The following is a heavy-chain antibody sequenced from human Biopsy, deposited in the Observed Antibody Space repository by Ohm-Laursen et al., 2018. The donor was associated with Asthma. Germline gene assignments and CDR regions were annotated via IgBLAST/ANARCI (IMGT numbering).Heavy chain of an antibody. CDR3: AKDVFPGWELRRGPDY. V-gene: IGHV3-30*18. Sequence: RFLRLSCTASGFTFSRYVMHWVRQAPGKGLDWVAVISFDGSNKNYTDSVKGRFTISGDNSRNTLHLQMNSLRAEDTAVYYCAKDVFPGWELRRGPDYWGQGTLVTVSS. CDR1: GFTFSRYV. D-gene: IGHD1-26*01. CDR2: ISFDGSNK. J-gene: IGHJ4*02.